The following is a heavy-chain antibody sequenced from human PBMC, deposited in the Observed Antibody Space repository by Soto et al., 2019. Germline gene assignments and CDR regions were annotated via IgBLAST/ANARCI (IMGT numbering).Heavy chain of an antibody. J-gene: IGHJ4*02. CDR1: GFSLTTDGVG. CDR2: IYWDDDE. CDR3: AHSRNLITEDAQVGDCDY. Sequence: QITLKESGPTLVKPTQTLTLTCSFSGFSLTTDGVGVGWVRQPPGEALEWLALIYWDDDERYSPSLKTRLTITKDPSKNQVVLIMTNMAPVDTATSYCAHSRNLITEDAQVGDCDYWGQGTLVTVSS. D-gene: IGHD3-10*01. V-gene: IGHV2-5*02.